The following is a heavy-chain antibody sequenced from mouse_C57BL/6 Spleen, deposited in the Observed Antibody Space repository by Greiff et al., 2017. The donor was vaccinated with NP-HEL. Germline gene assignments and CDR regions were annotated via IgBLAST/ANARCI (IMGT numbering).Heavy chain of an antibody. CDR3: ARHEGDGDRWYFDV. CDR2: FHPGSGSI. J-gene: IGHJ1*03. CDR1: GYTFTEYT. Sequence: VKLMESGAELVKPGASVKLSCKASGYTFTEYTIHWVKQRSGQGLEWIGWFHPGSGSIKYNENFKDKATLTADKSSSTVYMELSRLTSEDSAVYVCARHEGDGDRWYFDVWGTGTTVTVSS. V-gene: IGHV1-62-2*01. D-gene: IGHD2-13*01.